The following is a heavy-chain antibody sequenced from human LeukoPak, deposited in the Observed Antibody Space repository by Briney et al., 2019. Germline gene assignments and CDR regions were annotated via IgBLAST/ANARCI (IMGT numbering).Heavy chain of an antibody. D-gene: IGHD5-12*01. CDR1: GYSFTSHY. CDR3: ARRGYPVYYYYMDV. CDR2: INPSGSST. Sequence: GASVKVSCKASGYSFTSHYMHWVRQAPGQGLEWMGLINPSGSSTLYAQKFQGRVTMTRDMSTTTAYMELRSLRSDDTAVYYCARRGYPVYYYYMDVWGKGTTVTISS. J-gene: IGHJ6*03. V-gene: IGHV1-46*01.